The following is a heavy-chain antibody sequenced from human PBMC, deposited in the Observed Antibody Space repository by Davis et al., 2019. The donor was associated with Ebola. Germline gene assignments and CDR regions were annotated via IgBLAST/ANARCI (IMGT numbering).Heavy chain of an antibody. D-gene: IGHD3-10*01. CDR2: IKQDGSEK. CDR1: GFTFSSYW. V-gene: IGHV3-7*03. CDR3: AKDSRGYNKPFDY. Sequence: GESLKISCAASGFTFSSYWMSWVRQAPGKGLEWVANIKQDGSEKYYVDSVKGRFTISRDNAKNSLFLQMNFLRADDTAVYYCAKDSRGYNKPFDYWGQGTLVTVSS. J-gene: IGHJ4*02.